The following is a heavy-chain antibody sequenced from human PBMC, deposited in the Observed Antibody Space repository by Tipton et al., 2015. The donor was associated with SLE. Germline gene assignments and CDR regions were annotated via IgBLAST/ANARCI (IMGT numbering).Heavy chain of an antibody. V-gene: IGHV3-23*03. CDR1: GFTFSSYA. J-gene: IGHJ2*01. D-gene: IGHD1/OR15-1a*01. CDR2: IYVGGDT. CDR3: AMRAVTNNWYFDL. Sequence: SLRLSCAASGFTFSSYAMGWVRQAPGNGLEWVSVIYVGGDTYYGDFVKGRFTISRDNSKNTLYLQLNGLIPEETALYFCAMRAVTNNWYFDLWGRGTLVTFAS.